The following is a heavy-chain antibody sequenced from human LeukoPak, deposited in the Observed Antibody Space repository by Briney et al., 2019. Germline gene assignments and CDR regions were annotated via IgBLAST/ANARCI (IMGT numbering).Heavy chain of an antibody. CDR2: VNPNSGDT. CDR3: ARVPRIHYYYYMDV. Sequence: ASVKVSCKASGYTFIYYNINWVRQATGQGLEWMGWVNPNSGDTGYAQKFQGRVTITRNTSISTAYMELSSLRSEDTAVYYCARVPRIHYYYYMDVWGKGTTVTVSS. J-gene: IGHJ6*03. V-gene: IGHV1-8*03. CDR1: GYTFIYYN.